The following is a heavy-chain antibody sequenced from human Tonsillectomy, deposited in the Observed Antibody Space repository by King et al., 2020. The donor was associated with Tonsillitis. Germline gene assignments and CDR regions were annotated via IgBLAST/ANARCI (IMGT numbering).Heavy chain of an antibody. CDR3: ARGAPYYSGSFNYFDF. V-gene: IGHV3-30*01. CDR1: GFTFSSYA. J-gene: IGHJ4*01. CDR2: ISYDESNK. D-gene: IGHD5-12*01. Sequence: VQLVESGGGLVQPGRSLRLSCAASGFTFSSYATHWVRQTPGKGLEWVALISYDESNKYYAVSVKGRFTISRDNAKNTLCLQMNSLRTEDTAVYFCARGAPYYSGSFNYFDFWGLGTLVPVSS.